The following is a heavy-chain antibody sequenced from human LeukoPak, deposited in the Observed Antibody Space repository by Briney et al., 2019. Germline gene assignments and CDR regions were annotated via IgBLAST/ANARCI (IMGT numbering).Heavy chain of an antibody. CDR1: GFTFSSYE. Sequence: GGSLRLSCAASGFTFSSYEMNWVRQAPGKGLEWISYIGSSGSIIYYADSVKGRFTISRDNAKNSLYLQMNNLGAEGTAVYYCARRGLPSYYMDVWGKGTTVTVSS. V-gene: IGHV3-48*03. CDR2: IGSSGSII. CDR3: ARRGLPSYYMDV. J-gene: IGHJ6*03.